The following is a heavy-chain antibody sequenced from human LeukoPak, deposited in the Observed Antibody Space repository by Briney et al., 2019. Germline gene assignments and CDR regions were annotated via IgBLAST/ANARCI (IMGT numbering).Heavy chain of an antibody. CDR2: ISSSGSTI. V-gene: IGHV3-11*01. Sequence: GGSLRLSCAASGFTFSDYYMSWIRQAPGKGLEWVSYISSSGSTIYYADSAKGRFTISRDNAKNSLYLQMNSLRAEDTAVYYCASRSIAVAGTKSARAFDIWGQGTMVTVSS. D-gene: IGHD6-19*01. CDR3: ASRSIAVAGTKSARAFDI. CDR1: GFTFSDYY. J-gene: IGHJ3*02.